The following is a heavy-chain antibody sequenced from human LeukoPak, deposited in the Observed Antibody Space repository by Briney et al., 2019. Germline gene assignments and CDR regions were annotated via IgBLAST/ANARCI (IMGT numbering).Heavy chain of an antibody. J-gene: IGHJ4*02. CDR3: LPESAVYGDYLD. Sequence: GASVKVSCKASGYTFTGYYMHWVRQAPGQGLEWRGWSNPNSGGTNYAQKFQGRVTRTRDTSISTAYMELGRLRSDDTAVYYCLPESAVYGDYLDWGQGTLVTVSS. V-gene: IGHV1-2*02. CDR2: SNPNSGGT. CDR1: GYTFTGYY. D-gene: IGHD4-17*01.